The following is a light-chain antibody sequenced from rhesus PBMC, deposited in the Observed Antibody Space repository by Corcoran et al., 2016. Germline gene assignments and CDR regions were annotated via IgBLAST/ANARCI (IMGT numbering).Light chain of an antibody. Sequence: EIVLTQSPATLSLSPGERATLSCRASQSVSSSLAWYQQKPVQVPRLLIYGASSRATGIPDRFSGSGSGTDFTLTISRLEPEDFGVYCYQQDSNWPYSFGQGTKVEIE. V-gene: IGKV3-42*03. CDR2: GAS. CDR3: QQDSNWPYS. CDR1: QSVSSS. J-gene: IGKJ2*01.